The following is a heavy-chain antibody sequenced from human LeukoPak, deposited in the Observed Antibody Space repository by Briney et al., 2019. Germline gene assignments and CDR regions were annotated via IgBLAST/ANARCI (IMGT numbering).Heavy chain of an antibody. CDR2: IKSKTDGGTT. Sequence: GGSLRLSCAASGFTFSSYSMSWVRQAPGKGLEWVGRIKSKTDGGTTDYAAPVKGRFTISRDDSKNTLYLQMNSLKTEDTAVYYCTSLGAQRIDYWGQGTLVTVSS. V-gene: IGHV3-15*01. D-gene: IGHD1-26*01. CDR3: TSLGAQRIDY. CDR1: GFTFSSYS. J-gene: IGHJ4*02.